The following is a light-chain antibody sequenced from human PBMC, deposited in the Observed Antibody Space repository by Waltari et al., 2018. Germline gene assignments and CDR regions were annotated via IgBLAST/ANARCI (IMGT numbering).Light chain of an antibody. CDR1: QGISNS. Sequence: DILMTQSPSSLSASVGDRVTITCRASQGISNSLAWYQQKPGKAPKLLLYAASRLESGVPSRFSGSGSGTDYTLTISSLQPEDFATYYCQQYYSTPPVITFGQGTRLEIK. CDR2: AAS. V-gene: IGKV1-NL1*01. CDR3: QQYYSTPPVIT. J-gene: IGKJ5*01.